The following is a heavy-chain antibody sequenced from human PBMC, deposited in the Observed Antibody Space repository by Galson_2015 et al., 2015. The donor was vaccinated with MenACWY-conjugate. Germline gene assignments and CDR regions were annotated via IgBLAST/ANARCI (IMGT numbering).Heavy chain of an antibody. D-gene: IGHD3-16*01. Sequence: SLRLSCAASGFTFSRYAMSWVRQAPGKGLQWVSAITGSGDGTYYADSVKGRFTISRDNSKNTVFLQTNTLGADDTAIYYCAKEKAGAGGGAFDIGGQGTTVTVSP. J-gene: IGHJ3*02. V-gene: IGHV3-23*01. CDR3: AKEKAGAGGGAFDI. CDR1: GFTFSRYA. CDR2: ITGSGDGT.